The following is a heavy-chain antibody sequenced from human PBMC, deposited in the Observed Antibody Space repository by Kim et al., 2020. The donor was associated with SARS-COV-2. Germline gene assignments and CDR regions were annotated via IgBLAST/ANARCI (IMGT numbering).Heavy chain of an antibody. V-gene: IGHV3-7*01. Sequence: GGSLRLSCAASGFTFSSYWMSWVRQAPGKGLEWVANIKQDGSEKYYVDSVKGRFTISRDNAKNSLYLQMNSLRAEDTAVYYCAREGPPLLADPGWFDPWGQGTLVTVSS. D-gene: IGHD3-16*01. CDR2: IKQDGSEK. J-gene: IGHJ5*02. CDR1: GFTFSSYW. CDR3: AREGPPLLADPGWFDP.